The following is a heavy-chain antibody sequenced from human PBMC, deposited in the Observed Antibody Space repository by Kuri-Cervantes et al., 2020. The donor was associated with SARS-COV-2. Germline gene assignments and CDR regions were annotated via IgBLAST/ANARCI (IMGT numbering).Heavy chain of an antibody. V-gene: IGHV4-4*07. Sequence: GSLRLSCTVSGGSISSYYWSWIRQPAGKGLEWIGRIYTSGSTNYNPSLKSRVTMSVDTSKNQFSLKLSSVTAADTAVYYCVRLGDHYFDSWGQGTLVTVSS. D-gene: IGHD2-21*02. CDR3: VRLGDHYFDS. CDR2: IYTSGST. CDR1: GGSISSYY. J-gene: IGHJ4*02.